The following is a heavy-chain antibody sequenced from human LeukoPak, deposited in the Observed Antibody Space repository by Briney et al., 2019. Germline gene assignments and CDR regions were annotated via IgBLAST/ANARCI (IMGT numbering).Heavy chain of an antibody. CDR2: INPSGGST. D-gene: IGHD3-9*01. J-gene: IGHJ4*02. CDR3: ARDQGVGYYDILTAAYYFDY. Sequence: ASVKVSCKASGNTLTNYCMYWVRQAPGQGLEWMGIINPSGGSTSYAQKFQGRVTMTRDTSTSTVYMELSSLRSEDTAVYYCARDQGVGYYDILTAAYYFDYWGQGTLVTVSS. CDR1: GNTLTNYC. V-gene: IGHV1-46*01.